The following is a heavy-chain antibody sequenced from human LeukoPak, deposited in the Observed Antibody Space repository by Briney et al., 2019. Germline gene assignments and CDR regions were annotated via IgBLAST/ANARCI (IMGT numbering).Heavy chain of an antibody. D-gene: IGHD3-10*01. CDR2: IIPIFGTA. CDR1: GGTFSSYP. J-gene: IGHJ4*02. Sequence: SVKVSCKASGGTFSSYPISWVRRPPEQGLEWRGGIIPIFGTANYAQKFQGRVTITADESTSTAYMELSSLRSEDTAVYYCARGHGSGSYYNVPDYWGQGTLVTVSS. CDR3: ARGHGSGSYYNVPDY. V-gene: IGHV1-69*13.